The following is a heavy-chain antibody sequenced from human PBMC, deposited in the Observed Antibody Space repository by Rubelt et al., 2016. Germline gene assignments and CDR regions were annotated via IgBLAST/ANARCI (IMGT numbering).Heavy chain of an antibody. D-gene: IGHD5-24*01. CDR3: ARLDLITYFDY. Sequence: ESGGGSVQPGRSLRLSCAASGFTFNDYAMHWVRQAPGKGLEWVSGIGWSSGSIGYADSVKGRFTISRDNAKNSLFLQMNSLRDEDTAVYYCARLDLITYFDYWGQGTLVTVSS. CDR1: GFTFNDYA. CDR2: IGWSSGSI. J-gene: IGHJ4*02. V-gene: IGHV3-9*01.